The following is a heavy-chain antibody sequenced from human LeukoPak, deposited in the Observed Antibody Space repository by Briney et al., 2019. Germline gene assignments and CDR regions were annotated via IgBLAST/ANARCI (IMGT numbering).Heavy chain of an antibody. V-gene: IGHV4-59*01. CDR3: ARGGGKWELLFDY. Sequence: SETLSLTCTVSGGSISSYYWSWIRQPPGKGLEWIGYIYYSGSTNYNPSLKSRVTISVDTSKNPFSLKLSSVTAADAAVYYCARGGGKWELLFDYWGQGTLVTVSS. J-gene: IGHJ4*02. CDR1: GGSISSYY. D-gene: IGHD1-26*01. CDR2: IYYSGST.